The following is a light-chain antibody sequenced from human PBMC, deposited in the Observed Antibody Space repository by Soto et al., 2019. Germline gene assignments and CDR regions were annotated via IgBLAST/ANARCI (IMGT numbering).Light chain of an antibody. CDR2: DAF. J-gene: IGKJ4*01. Sequence: DIQMTQSPSSLSASVGDRVTITCRASQSISSCLAWYQQKPGKAPKLLIFDAFSLESGVPSRFSDSRSGTEFTLTISILQPDDYATYYCQQYNSYSPLTFGGGTKVEIK. V-gene: IGKV1-5*01. CDR3: QQYNSYSPLT. CDR1: QSISSC.